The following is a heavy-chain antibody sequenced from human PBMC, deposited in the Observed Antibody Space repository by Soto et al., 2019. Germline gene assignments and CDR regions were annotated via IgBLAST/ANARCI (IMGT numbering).Heavy chain of an antibody. D-gene: IGHD3-10*01. Sequence: EVQLLESGGGLVQPGESLRLSCAASGFTFGTYAMGWVRQAPGTGLEWVSGITTSGDTYYADSVKGRFTISRDNSRNTLYLQINSLRVDDSALYYCTNSGGPTGGFDYWGQGILVTVSS. CDR3: TNSGGPTGGFDY. J-gene: IGHJ4*02. V-gene: IGHV3-23*01. CDR2: ITTSGDT. CDR1: GFTFGTYA.